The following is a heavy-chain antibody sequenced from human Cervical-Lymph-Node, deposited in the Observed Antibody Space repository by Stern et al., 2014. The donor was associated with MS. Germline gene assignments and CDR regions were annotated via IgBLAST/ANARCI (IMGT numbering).Heavy chain of an antibody. CDR1: GFSFSNFA. CDR3: GKDLHYWSADS. Sequence: EVQLVESGGDLVQPGGSLRLSCEGSGFSFSNFAMTWIRQAPGKGLEWVAGSGSDGGRHYAESVKGRFSISRDNSKNTLYLQMDRLRADDTAVYYCGKDLHYWSADSWGQGTLVTVSS. D-gene: IGHD1-1*01. J-gene: IGHJ4*02. V-gene: IGHV3-23*04. CDR2: SGSDGGR.